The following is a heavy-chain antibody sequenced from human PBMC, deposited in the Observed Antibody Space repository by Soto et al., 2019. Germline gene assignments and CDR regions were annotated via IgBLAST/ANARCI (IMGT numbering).Heavy chain of an antibody. CDR2: INDSGTT. Sequence: QVHLEQWGAGLLNPSETLSLTCAVYGGSLSGYYWSWVRKSLGKGLEWIGEINDSGTTNYNTSLNTRVTISSDTSKHQVSLRLSSVTAADSAVYYCASYNYLDLCTGSRHYMAVWGRGTTVSVSS. CDR1: GGSLSGYY. D-gene: IGHD2-8*02. V-gene: IGHV4-34*01. CDR3: ASYNYLDLCTGSRHYMAV. J-gene: IGHJ6*03.